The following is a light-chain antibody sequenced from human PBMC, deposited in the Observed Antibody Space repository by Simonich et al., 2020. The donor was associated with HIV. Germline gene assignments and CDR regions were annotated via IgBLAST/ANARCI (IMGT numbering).Light chain of an antibody. CDR3: QEVITYPIT. CDR1: QGISSY. Sequence: IQLTQSPSFLSASVGDRVTITCQASQGISSYLAWYQQKPGKAPKLRIYAASTLQSGVPSRFSGSGSGTEFTLTISSLQPEDFATYYCQEVITYPITFGQGTRLEIK. CDR2: AAS. V-gene: IGKV1-9*01. J-gene: IGKJ5*01.